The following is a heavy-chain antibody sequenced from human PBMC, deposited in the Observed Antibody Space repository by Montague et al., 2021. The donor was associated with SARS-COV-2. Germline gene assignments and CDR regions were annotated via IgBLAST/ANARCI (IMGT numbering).Heavy chain of an antibody. D-gene: IGHD3-10*01. Sequence: SLRLSCAASGFTVSSTYMNWVRQVPGKGLEWVSSISSSSVTYSADSLKGRFTISRDNSKNTVYFQMNSLRAEDTAVYFCARESSQFFGSGPLDYWSQGSLVTVSS. J-gene: IGHJ4*02. CDR2: ISSSSVT. V-gene: IGHV3-66*01. CDR3: ARESSQFFGSGPLDY. CDR1: GFTVSSTY.